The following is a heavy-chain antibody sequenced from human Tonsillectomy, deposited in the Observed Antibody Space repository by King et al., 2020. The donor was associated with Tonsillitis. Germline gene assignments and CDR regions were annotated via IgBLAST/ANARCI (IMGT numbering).Heavy chain of an antibody. CDR1: GFTFSSYW. CDR2: IKQDGSEK. J-gene: IGHJ4*02. D-gene: IGHD3-10*01. Sequence: VQLVESGGGLVQPGGSLRLSCAASGFTFSSYWMSWVRQAPGKGLEWVANIKQDGSEKYYVDSVKGRFTISRDNAKNSLYLKMNSLRAEDTDVYYCARALYYYGSGSYYNSVGYDYWGQGTLFTVSS. CDR3: ARALYYYGSGSYYNSVGYDY. V-gene: IGHV3-7*04.